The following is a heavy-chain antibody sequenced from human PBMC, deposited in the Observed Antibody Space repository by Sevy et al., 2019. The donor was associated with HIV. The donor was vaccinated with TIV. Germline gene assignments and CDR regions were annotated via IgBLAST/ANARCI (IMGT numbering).Heavy chain of an antibody. CDR1: GFTVSNNY. V-gene: IGHV3-53*01. D-gene: IGHD3-22*01. J-gene: IGHJ3*02. Sequence: GGSLRLSCAASGFTVSNNYMSWVRQAPGKGLQWVSVIYSGDSTYYADSVKGRFTISRDNSKNTLYLQMNSLRAEDTAVYCCARLSVYYYDSSGYYTTGNAFDIWGQGTMDTVSS. CDR2: IYSGDST. CDR3: ARLSVYYYDSSGYYTTGNAFDI.